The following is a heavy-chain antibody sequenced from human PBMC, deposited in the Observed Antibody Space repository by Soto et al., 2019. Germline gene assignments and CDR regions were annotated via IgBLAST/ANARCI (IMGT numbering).Heavy chain of an antibody. J-gene: IGHJ5*02. V-gene: IGHV4-4*02. CDR3: ASFTRGYNWNYGGSAWFDP. D-gene: IGHD1-7*01. Sequence: QVQLQESGPGLVKPSGTLSLTCAVSGGSISSSNWWSWVRQPPGKGLEWMGEIYHSGSTNYNPSLKSRVTISVDKSKIQFSLKLSSVTAADTAVYYCASFTRGYNWNYGGSAWFDPWGQGTLVTVSS. CDR2: IYHSGST. CDR1: GGSISSSNW.